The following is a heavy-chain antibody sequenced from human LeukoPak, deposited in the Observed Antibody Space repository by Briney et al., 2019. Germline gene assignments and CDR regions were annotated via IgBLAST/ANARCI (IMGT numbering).Heavy chain of an antibody. D-gene: IGHD6-19*01. CDR1: GYSFTSCW. CDR2: IYPGDSDT. V-gene: IGHV5-51*01. J-gene: IGHJ5*02. Sequence: GESLKISCKGSGYSFTSCWIGWVRQMPGKGLEWMGVIYPGDSDTRYSPSFQGQVTISADKSISTAYLQWSSLKVSDSAMYYCARQWLVEENWFDPWGQGTLVTVSS. CDR3: ARQWLVEENWFDP.